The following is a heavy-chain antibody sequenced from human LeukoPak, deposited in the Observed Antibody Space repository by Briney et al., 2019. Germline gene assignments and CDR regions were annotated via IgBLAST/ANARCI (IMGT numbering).Heavy chain of an antibody. CDR1: GFTFSSYG. V-gene: IGHV3-33*01. CDR2: IWYDGSNK. Sequence: GGSLRLSCAASGFTFSSYGMHWVRQAPGKGLEWVAVIWYDGSNKYYADSVKGRFTISRDNSKNTLYLQMNSLRAEDTAVYYCARDMIKAVTLSKLWLPRGYGMDVWGQGTTVTVSS. CDR3: ARDMIKAVTLSKLWLPRGYGMDV. D-gene: IGHD5-18*01. J-gene: IGHJ6*02.